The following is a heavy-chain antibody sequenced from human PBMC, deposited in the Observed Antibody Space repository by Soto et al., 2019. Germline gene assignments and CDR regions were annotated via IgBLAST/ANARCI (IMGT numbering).Heavy chain of an antibody. Sequence: PSETLSLTCTVSGGSISSYYWSWIRQPPGKGLEWIGYIYYSGSTNYNLSLKSRVTISVDTSKNQFSLKLSSVTAADTAVYYCARVGGYDLDFDYWGQGTLVTVSS. V-gene: IGHV4-59*08. D-gene: IGHD5-12*01. J-gene: IGHJ4*02. CDR2: IYYSGST. CDR1: GGSISSYY. CDR3: ARVGGYDLDFDY.